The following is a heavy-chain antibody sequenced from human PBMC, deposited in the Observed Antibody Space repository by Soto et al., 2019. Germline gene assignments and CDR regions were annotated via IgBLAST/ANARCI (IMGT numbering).Heavy chain of an antibody. Sequence: SETLSLTCTVSPGSIRSYYWSWIRQPPGKRLEWIGYIYYSGSTNYNPSLKSRVTISVDTSKNQLSLKLSSVTPADTVGYYCATGGGRFNYGMDVLGQATTVT. CDR3: ATGGGRFNYGMDV. V-gene: IGHV4-59*01. CDR2: IYYSGST. CDR1: PGSIRSYY. J-gene: IGHJ6*02. D-gene: IGHD3-10*01.